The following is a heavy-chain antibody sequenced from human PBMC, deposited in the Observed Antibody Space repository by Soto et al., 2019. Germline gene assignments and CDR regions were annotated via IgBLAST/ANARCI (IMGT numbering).Heavy chain of an antibody. CDR1: GGSINNDDFY. D-gene: IGHD3-22*01. V-gene: IGHV4-30-4*01. J-gene: IGHJ2*01. Sequence: SETLSLTCSVSGGSINNDDFYWSWLRQTPGKGLQWIGYVYYSGSSDCIPSLKSRLSMSIDKSKNQFTLKLSSVTAADTAIYYCARMSYYYDKWYFDLWGRGTLVTVSS. CDR2: VYYSGSS. CDR3: ARMSYYYDKWYFDL.